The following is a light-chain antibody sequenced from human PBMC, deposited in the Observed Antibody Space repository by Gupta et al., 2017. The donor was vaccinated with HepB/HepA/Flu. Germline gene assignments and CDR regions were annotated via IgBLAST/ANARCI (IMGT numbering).Light chain of an antibody. CDR2: GAS. Sequence: EIVLIQAPATLALSPGERATLSCRASQSVSSYLAWYQQKPGQAPRLLIYGASTRATGIPTRFSGSGSGTDFTLSISSLEPEDFAVYYCQQRSSWPLTFGGGSKVEIK. J-gene: IGKJ4*01. CDR1: QSVSSY. V-gene: IGKV3-11*01. CDR3: QQRSSWPLT.